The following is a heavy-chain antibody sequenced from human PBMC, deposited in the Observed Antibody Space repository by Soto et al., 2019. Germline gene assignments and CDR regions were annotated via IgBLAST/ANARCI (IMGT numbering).Heavy chain of an antibody. CDR2: IIPIFGTE. V-gene: IGHV1-69*01. D-gene: IGHD2-2*01. CDR1: GGTFSSHS. J-gene: IGHJ6*02. CDR3: STSVYCSTTRSYYYYYGLDV. Sequence: QVQLVQSGAEVKKPGSSVKVSCKVSGGTFSSHSINWVRQAPGQGPEWMGGIIPIFGTENYAQKFQGRVTITTDESTTTAYMKLSSLTSADTTLYYCSTSVYCSTTRSYYYYYGLDVWGQGTTVIVSS.